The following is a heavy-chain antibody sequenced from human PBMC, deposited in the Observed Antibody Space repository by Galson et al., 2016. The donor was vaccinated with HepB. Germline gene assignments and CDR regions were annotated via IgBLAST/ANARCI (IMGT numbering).Heavy chain of an antibody. D-gene: IGHD4-11*01. V-gene: IGHV4-4*02. CDR1: GGSISSSDW. CDR2: IFHSARV. Sequence: SETLSLTCAVSGGSISSSDWWSWVRQPPGQGLEWIGQIFHSARVNYTPSLASRVTISIDTPNNHFSLRLTSVTAADTAVYYCARGGFKLQFYYDLDVWGQGTTVTVSS. J-gene: IGHJ6*02. CDR3: ARGGFKLQFYYDLDV.